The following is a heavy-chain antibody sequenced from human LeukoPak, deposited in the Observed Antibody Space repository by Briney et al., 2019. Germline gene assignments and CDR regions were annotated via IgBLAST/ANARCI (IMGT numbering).Heavy chain of an antibody. CDR3: ASEYYYDSSGYYYNY. CDR1: GGSTSSGGYY. CDR2: IYYSGST. J-gene: IGHJ4*02. Sequence: SQTLSLTCTVSGGSTSSGGYYWSWIRRHPGKGLEWIGYIYYSGSTYYNPSLKSRVTISVDTSKNQFSLKLSSATAADTAVYYCASEYYYDSSGYYYNYWGQGTLVTVSS. V-gene: IGHV4-31*03. D-gene: IGHD3-22*01.